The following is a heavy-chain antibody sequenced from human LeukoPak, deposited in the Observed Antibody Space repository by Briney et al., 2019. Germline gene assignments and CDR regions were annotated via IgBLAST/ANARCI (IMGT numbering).Heavy chain of an antibody. J-gene: IGHJ4*02. D-gene: IGHD5-24*01. CDR3: ARVFSDGYNWAYFDY. CDR2: IYYSGST. CDR1: GGSISSYY. Sequence: SSETLSLTCTVSGGSISSYYWSWIRQPPGKGLEWIGYIYYSGSTNYNPSLKSRVTISVDTSKNQFSLKLSSVTAADTAVYYCARVFSDGYNWAYFDYWGQGTLVTVSS. V-gene: IGHV4-59*01.